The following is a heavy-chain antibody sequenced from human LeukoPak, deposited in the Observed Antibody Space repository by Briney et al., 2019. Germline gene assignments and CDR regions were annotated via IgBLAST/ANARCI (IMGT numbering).Heavy chain of an antibody. CDR2: ISSSSSYT. CDR3: ARDYLVYDFWSGYPPSDAEAYYYGMDV. CDR1: GFTFSDYY. J-gene: IGHJ6*02. Sequence: PGGSLRLSCAAPGFTFSDYYVSWIRQAPGKGLEWVSYISSSSSYTNYADSVKGRFTISRDNAKNSLYLQMNSLRAEDMAVYYCARDYLVYDFWSGYPPSDAEAYYYGMDVWGQGTTVTVSS. V-gene: IGHV3-11*06. D-gene: IGHD3-3*01.